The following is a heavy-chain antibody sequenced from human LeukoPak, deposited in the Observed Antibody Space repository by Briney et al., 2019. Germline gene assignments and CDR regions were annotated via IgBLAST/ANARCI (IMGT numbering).Heavy chain of an antibody. D-gene: IGHD6-13*01. V-gene: IGHV1-18*01. Sequence: ASVTVSCMASGYTFTSYGFSWVRQPPGQGLEWMGWISAYNGNTNYAQKLQNRLTMTTDTSTSTAYMELRSLKPDDPAVYSCARHTPTAAGTPGFVPWGEGALVTVSS. CDR2: ISAYNGNT. J-gene: IGHJ5*02. CDR1: GYTFTSYG. CDR3: ARHTPTAAGTPGFVP.